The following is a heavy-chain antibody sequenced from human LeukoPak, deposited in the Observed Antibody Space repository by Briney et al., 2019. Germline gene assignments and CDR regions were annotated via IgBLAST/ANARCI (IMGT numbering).Heavy chain of an antibody. CDR3: ARGTLMVRGVMFMSYFDY. J-gene: IGHJ4*02. CDR2: IYYSGST. Sequence: SETLSLTCTVSGGSISSSSYYWGWIRQPPGKGLEWIGSIYYSGSTYYNPSLKSRVTISVDTSKNQFSLKLSSVTAADTAVYYCARGTLMVRGVMFMSYFDYWGQGTLVTVSS. V-gene: IGHV4-39*07. CDR1: GGSISSSSYY. D-gene: IGHD3-10*01.